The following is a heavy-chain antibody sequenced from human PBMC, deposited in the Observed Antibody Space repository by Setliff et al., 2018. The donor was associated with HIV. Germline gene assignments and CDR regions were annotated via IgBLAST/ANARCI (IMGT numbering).Heavy chain of an antibody. J-gene: IGHJ5*02. CDR2: INPGGST. D-gene: IGHD3-3*01. Sequence: PSETLSLTCAVYGGSFSHYFWSWIRQSPEKGLEWIGEINPGGSTNYNPSLKGRVTMSAATSKNQFSQKLSSVTAADTAVYYCAREGRGDFNWFDPWGQGTLVTVSS. CDR3: AREGRGDFNWFDP. V-gene: IGHV4-34*10. CDR1: GGSFSHYF.